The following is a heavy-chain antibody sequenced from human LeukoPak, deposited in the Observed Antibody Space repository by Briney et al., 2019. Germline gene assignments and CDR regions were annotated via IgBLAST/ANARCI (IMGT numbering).Heavy chain of an antibody. J-gene: IGHJ4*02. Sequence: GGSLRLSCAASGFTFSSYAMPWVRQAPGKGLEWVAVISYDGSNKYYADSVKGRFTISRDNSKNTLYLQMNSLRAEDTAVYYCARDLNRNYFDYWGQGTLVTVSS. V-gene: IGHV3-30-3*01. CDR1: GFTFSSYA. CDR2: ISYDGSNK. CDR3: ARDLNRNYFDY.